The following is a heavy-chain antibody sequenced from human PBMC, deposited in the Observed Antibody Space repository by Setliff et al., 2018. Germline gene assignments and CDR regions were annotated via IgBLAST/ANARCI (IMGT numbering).Heavy chain of an antibody. CDR2: INTGGGSS. J-gene: IGHJ4*02. CDR3: ARDVGYTYGLGF. V-gene: IGHV1-46*03. D-gene: IGHD5-18*01. CDR1: GYIFSDYG. Sequence: ASVKVSCKSSGYIFSDYGITWVRQAPGQGLEWMGTINTGGGSSSYTEKFQGRVTMTRDTSTTTFYLEMNSLKTEDTAVYYCARDVGYTYGLGFWGQGTLVTVSS.